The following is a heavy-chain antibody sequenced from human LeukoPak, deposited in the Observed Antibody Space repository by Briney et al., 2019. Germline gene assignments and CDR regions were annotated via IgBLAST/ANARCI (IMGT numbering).Heavy chain of an antibody. CDR1: GGSITNYY. CDR3: AGRNFDFWNDYYYMDV. Sequence: SETLSLTCTVSGGSITNYYWSWIRQPPGKGLEWIGYIYYSGSTNYNPSLKSRLTISVDTSKNQFSLKLSSVIAADTAVYYCAGRNFDFWNDYYYMDVWGKGTTVTVSS. CDR2: IYYSGST. J-gene: IGHJ6*03. V-gene: IGHV4-59*01. D-gene: IGHD3-3*01.